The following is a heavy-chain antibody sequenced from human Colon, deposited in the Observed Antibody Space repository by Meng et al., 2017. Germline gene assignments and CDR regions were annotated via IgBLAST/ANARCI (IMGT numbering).Heavy chain of an antibody. Sequence: GESLKISCAASGFTFKAFVMTWVRQAPGKGLEWVSSIKSDALTTYYADSVRGRFTISRDNSNSTVYLQMDTLRVEDTAVYYCVKGGWGDSWGQGTLVNGSS. V-gene: IGHV3-23*01. CDR1: GFTFKAFV. D-gene: IGHD3-16*01. CDR3: VKGGWGDS. J-gene: IGHJ4*02. CDR2: IKSDALTT.